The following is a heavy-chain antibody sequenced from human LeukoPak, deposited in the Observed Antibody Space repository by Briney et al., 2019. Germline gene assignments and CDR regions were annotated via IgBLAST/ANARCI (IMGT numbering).Heavy chain of an antibody. CDR1: GGSFNSSSFF. Sequence: SETLSLTCTVSGGSFNSSSFFWGWIRQPPGKGLEWVGSIYLSGSTLYNPSLKSRLIMSVDTSKNQFSLKLTSVTAADTAMYYCARQTVLPATHFDFWGQGTLVTVS. CDR2: IYLSGST. CDR3: ARQTVLPATHFDF. V-gene: IGHV4-39*01. D-gene: IGHD2-15*01. J-gene: IGHJ4*02.